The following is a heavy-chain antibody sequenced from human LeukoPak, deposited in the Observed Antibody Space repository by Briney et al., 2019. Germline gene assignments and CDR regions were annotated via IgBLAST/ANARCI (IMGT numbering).Heavy chain of an antibody. D-gene: IGHD5-12*01. CDR1: GGSISSYY. CDR2: IYYSGST. J-gene: IGHJ4*02. Sequence: PSETLSLTCTVSGGSISSYYWSWIRQPPGKGLEWIGYIYYSGSTNYNPSLKSRVTISVDTSKNQFSLKLSSVTAADTAVYYCARVLSGYDSYYFDYWGQGTLVTVSS. CDR3: ARVLSGYDSYYFDY. V-gene: IGHV4-59*01.